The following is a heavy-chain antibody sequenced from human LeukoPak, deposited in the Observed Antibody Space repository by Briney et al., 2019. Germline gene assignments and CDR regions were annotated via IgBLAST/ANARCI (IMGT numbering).Heavy chain of an antibody. V-gene: IGHV1-46*01. CDR1: GYTFTSNY. D-gene: IGHD3-16*02. CDR2: ISPSGGST. CDR3: AREKLLGSYRKGAFDI. J-gene: IGHJ3*02. Sequence: GASVKVSCKAFGYTFTSNYMHWVRQAPGQGPEWMEVISPSGGSTTYAQKFQGRVTLTRDMSTSTDYLELSSLRSEDTAVYYCAREKLLGSYRKGAFDIWGQGTMVTVSS.